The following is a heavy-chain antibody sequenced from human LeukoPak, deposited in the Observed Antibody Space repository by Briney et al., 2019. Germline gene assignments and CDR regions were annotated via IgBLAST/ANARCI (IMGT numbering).Heavy chain of an antibody. J-gene: IGHJ4*02. CDR2: IYYSGST. D-gene: IGHD6-13*01. CDR1: GGSISSSSYY. CDR3: ARLIAAAETFDY. Sequence: SETLSLTCTVSGGSISSSSYYWGWIRQPPGKGLEWIGSIYYSGSTYYNPSLKSRVTISVDTSKNQFSLKLSSVTAADTAVYYCARLIAAAETFDYWGQGTLVTVSS. V-gene: IGHV4-39*07.